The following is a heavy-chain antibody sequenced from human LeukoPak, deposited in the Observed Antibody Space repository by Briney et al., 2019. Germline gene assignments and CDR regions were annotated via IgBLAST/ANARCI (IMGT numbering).Heavy chain of an antibody. CDR2: INDYTGNT. D-gene: IGHD3-22*01. J-gene: IGHJ6*02. CDR1: GGSFTDYF. Sequence: SETLSLTCDVFGGSFTDYFWTWIRQSPGKGLEWIGEINDYTGNTDYNPSLNSRVSISLEKSKNQFSLELRSVTAADTAVYYCARGRIAKIVVVHSFHYGMDVWGQGTTVTVSS. V-gene: IGHV4-34*01. CDR3: ARGRIAKIVVVHSFHYGMDV.